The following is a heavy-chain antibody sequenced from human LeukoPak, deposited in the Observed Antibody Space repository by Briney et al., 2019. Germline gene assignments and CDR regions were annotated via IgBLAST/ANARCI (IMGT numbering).Heavy chain of an antibody. V-gene: IGHV3-7*01. CDR3: ARDQYYYDSSGYYYYFDY. Sequence: GGSLRLSCAASGFAFSSYWMSWVRQAPGKGLEWVAHINQDGSEKYYVDSVKGRFTISRDNAKNSLYLQMNSLRAEDTAVYYCARDQYYYDSSGYYYYFDYWGQGTLVTVSS. CDR2: INQDGSEK. D-gene: IGHD3-22*01. J-gene: IGHJ4*02. CDR1: GFAFSSYW.